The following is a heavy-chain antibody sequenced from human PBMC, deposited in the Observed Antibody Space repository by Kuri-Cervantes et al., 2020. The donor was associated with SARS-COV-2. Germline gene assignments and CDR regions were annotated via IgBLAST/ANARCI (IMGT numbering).Heavy chain of an antibody. D-gene: IGHD6-13*01. CDR3: ARDRSAAGTRVDY. V-gene: IGHV1-18*04. Sequence: ASVKVSCKASGYTFTSYGISWVRQAPGQGLAWMGWISAYNGNTKYSQKFQGRVTITRDTSASTAYMELSSLRSEDTAVYYCARDRSAAGTRVDYWGQGTLVTVSS. J-gene: IGHJ4*02. CDR1: GYTFTSYG. CDR2: ISAYNGNT.